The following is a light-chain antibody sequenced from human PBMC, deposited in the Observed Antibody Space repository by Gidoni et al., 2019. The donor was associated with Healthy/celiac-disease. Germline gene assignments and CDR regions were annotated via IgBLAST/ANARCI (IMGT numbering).Light chain of an antibody. CDR3: QQPNSFPLT. Sequence: FVLYQQQPGKAPTLLIYAASSLQSGVPSRFSGSGSGSDFTITISSLQPEDSATYYCQQPNSFPLTFGGGTKVEIK. V-gene: IGKV1D-12*01. CDR2: AAS. J-gene: IGKJ4*01.